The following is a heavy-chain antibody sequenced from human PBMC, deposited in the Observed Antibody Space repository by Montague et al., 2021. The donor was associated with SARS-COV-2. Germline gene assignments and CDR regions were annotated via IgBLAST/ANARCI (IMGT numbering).Heavy chain of an antibody. CDR1: GGSFGDDH. J-gene: IGHJ4*02. D-gene: IGHD3-22*01. Sequence: SETLSLTCAVYGGSFGDDHWSWIRQPPGKGLEWIWDIEQSGRTNYNPSLKSRVTISVDTSKNQFSLKVTSVTAADTAVYFCARGHLSVSMIVVVFTSASYYFDYWGQGAQVTVSS. CDR2: IEQSGRT. V-gene: IGHV4-34*01. CDR3: ARGHLSVSMIVVVFTSASYYFDY.